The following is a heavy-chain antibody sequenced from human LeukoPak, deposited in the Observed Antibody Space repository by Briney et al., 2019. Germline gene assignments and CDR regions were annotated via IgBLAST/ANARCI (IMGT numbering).Heavy chain of an antibody. CDR1: GFTFSTFA. Sequence: GGSLRLSCAASGFTFSTFAMIWVRQPPGKGLEWVSSIFPSGGEIHYADSVRGRFTISRDNSKSTLSLQMNSLRAEDTAIYYCAKDLHYGSADYWGQGTLVTVSS. D-gene: IGHD3-10*01. CDR3: AKDLHYGSADY. V-gene: IGHV3-23*01. J-gene: IGHJ4*02. CDR2: IFPSGGEI.